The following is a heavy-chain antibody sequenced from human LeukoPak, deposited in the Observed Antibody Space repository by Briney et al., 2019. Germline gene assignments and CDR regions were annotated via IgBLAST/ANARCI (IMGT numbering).Heavy chain of an antibody. J-gene: IGHJ4*02. CDR2: IYYSGST. V-gene: IGHV4-59*06. Sequence: SETLSLTCPVSGGSISSYYWSWIRQHPGKGLEWIGYIYYSGSTYYNPSLKSRVTISVDTSKNQFSLKLSSVTAADTAVYYCARDGDGGSGSYYDYWGQGTLVTVSS. D-gene: IGHD3-10*01. CDR3: ARDGDGGSGSYYDY. CDR1: GGSISSYY.